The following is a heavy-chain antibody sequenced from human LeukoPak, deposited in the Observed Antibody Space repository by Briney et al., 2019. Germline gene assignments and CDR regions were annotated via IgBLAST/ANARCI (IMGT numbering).Heavy chain of an antibody. Sequence: GGSLRLSCAASGLTFSSYAMSWVRQAPGKGLEWVSGTSGSGRSIHYADSVKGRFTISRDNSKNTLYLQMNSLRADDTAVYYCPKDMNSWRDGSGLGDYFDYWGQGTLVTVSS. D-gene: IGHD6-19*01. V-gene: IGHV3-23*01. J-gene: IGHJ4*02. CDR3: PKDMNSWRDGSGLGDYFDY. CDR2: TSGSGRSI. CDR1: GLTFSSYA.